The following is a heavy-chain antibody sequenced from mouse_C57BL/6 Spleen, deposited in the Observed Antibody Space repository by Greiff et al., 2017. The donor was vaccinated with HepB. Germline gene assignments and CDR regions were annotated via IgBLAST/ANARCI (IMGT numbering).Heavy chain of an antibody. CDR2: IYPGDGDT. CDR1: GYAFSSSW. J-gene: IGHJ2*01. V-gene: IGHV1-82*01. Sequence: LVESGPELVKPGASVKISCKASGYAFSSSWMNWVKQRPGKGLEWIGRIYPGDGDTNYNGKFKGKATLTADKSSSTAYMQLSSLTSEDSAVYFCAEITTVVARGYWGQGTTLTVSS. CDR3: AEITTVVARGY. D-gene: IGHD1-1*01.